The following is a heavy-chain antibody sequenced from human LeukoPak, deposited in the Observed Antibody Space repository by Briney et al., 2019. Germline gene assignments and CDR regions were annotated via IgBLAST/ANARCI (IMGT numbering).Heavy chain of an antibody. CDR3: VKDQTTVSLSGWFDP. V-gene: IGHV3-9*01. Sequence: GGSLRLSCAASGFIFDDYATHWVRQAPGKGLEWASGISWDSGIIGYADSVKGRFTIGRDNAKNSLYLQMDSLRPEDTALYYCVKDQTTVSLSGWFDPWGQGTLVTVSS. D-gene: IGHD4-17*01. CDR2: ISWDSGII. J-gene: IGHJ5*02. CDR1: GFIFDDYA.